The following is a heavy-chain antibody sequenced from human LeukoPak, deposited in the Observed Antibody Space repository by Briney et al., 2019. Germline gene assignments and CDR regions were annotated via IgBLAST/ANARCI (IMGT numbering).Heavy chain of an antibody. CDR3: ARLILAAAGAFDI. J-gene: IGHJ3*02. Sequence: KPSETLSLTCTVSGGSISSYYWSWIRQPPGKGLVWIGYIYTSGSTNYNPSLKSRVTISVDTSKNQFSLKLSSVTAADTAVYYCARLILAAAGAFDIWGQGTMVTVSS. CDR1: GGSISSYY. V-gene: IGHV4-4*09. CDR2: IYTSGST. D-gene: IGHD6-25*01.